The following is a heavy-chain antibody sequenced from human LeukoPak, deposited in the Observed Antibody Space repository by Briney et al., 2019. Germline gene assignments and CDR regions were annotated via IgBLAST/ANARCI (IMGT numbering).Heavy chain of an antibody. D-gene: IGHD3-22*01. CDR1: GYAFTSYG. V-gene: IGHV1-18*01. Sequence: ASVKVSCKASGYAFTSYGISWVRQAPGQGFEWMGWISAYNGNTNYAQKLQGRVTMTTDTSTSTAYMELRSLRSDDTAVYYCARGGGDYCYDSSGYYYRWGQGTLVTVSS. CDR2: ISAYNGNT. J-gene: IGHJ4*02. CDR3: ARGGGDYCYDSSGYYYR.